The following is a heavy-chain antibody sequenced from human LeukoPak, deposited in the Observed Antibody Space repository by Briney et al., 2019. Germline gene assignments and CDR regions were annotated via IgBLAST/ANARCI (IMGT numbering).Heavy chain of an antibody. CDR3: ARDSPSSYSSSWPSSIDY. CDR2: IKEDGSEN. V-gene: IGHV3-7*01. D-gene: IGHD6-13*01. J-gene: IGHJ4*02. CDR1: GFTFSNYW. Sequence: GGSLRLSCAAPGFTFSNYWMSWVRQAPGKGLEWVANIKEDGSENYYVDSVKGRFTISRDNAKNSLYLQMNSLRAEDTAVYYCARDSPSSYSSSWPSSIDYWGQGTLVTVSS.